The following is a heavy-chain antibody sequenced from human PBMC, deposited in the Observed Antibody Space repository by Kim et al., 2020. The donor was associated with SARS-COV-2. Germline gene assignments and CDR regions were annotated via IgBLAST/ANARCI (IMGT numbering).Heavy chain of an antibody. V-gene: IGHV4-59*08. D-gene: IGHD3-10*01. J-gene: IGHJ4*02. CDR2: IYYSGST. CDR3: ARLPQTGFPLDY. CDR1: GGSISSYY. Sequence: SETLSLTCTVSGGSISSYYWSWIRQPPGKGLEWIGYIYYSGSTNYNPSLKSRVTISVDTSKNQFSLKLSSVTAADTAVYYCARLPQTGFPLDYWGQGTLVTVSS.